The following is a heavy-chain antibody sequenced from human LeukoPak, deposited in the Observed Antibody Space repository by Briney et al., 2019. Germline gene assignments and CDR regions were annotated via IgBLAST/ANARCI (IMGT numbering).Heavy chain of an antibody. J-gene: IGHJ6*02. D-gene: IGHD6-13*01. CDR2: ISGSGGST. CDR3: ARPLEAAAAGWYYGMDV. CDR1: GFTFSNYW. Sequence: PGGSLRLSCAASGFTFSNYWMHWVRQGPGKGLEWVSAISGSGGSTYYADSVKGRFTISRDNSKNTLYLQMNSLRAEDTAVYYCARPLEAAAAGWYYGMDVWGQGTTVTVSS. V-gene: IGHV3-23*01.